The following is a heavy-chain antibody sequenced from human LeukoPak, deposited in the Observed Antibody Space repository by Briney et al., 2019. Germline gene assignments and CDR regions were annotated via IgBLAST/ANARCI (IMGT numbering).Heavy chain of an antibody. J-gene: IGHJ1*01. Sequence: SETLSLTCTVSGGSISSSSYYWGWIRQPPGKGLEWIGSIYYSGSTYYNPSLKSRVTISVDASKNQFSLKLSSVTAADTAVYYCARARVVRGVRSEYFQHWGQGTLVTVSS. CDR1: GGSISSSSYY. CDR2: IYYSGST. CDR3: ARARVVRGVRSEYFQH. V-gene: IGHV4-39*07. D-gene: IGHD3-10*01.